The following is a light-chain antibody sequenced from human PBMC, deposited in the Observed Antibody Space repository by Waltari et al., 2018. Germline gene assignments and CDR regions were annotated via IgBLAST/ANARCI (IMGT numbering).Light chain of an antibody. CDR3: QQHGSFPQT. CDR2: NAS. J-gene: IGKJ1*01. CDR1: QSIINNY. V-gene: IGKV3-20*01. Sequence: EIVLTHSPGTLSLSPGEGATLSCRASQSIINNYLAWYQQRPGQAPRLLVYNASSRAPGIPDRFGGSGSGPDFTLTISRLEPEYFSLYFCQQHGSFPQTFGQGAKVEIK.